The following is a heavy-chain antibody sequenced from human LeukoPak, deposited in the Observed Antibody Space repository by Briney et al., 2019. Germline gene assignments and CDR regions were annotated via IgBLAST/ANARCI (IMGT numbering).Heavy chain of an antibody. Sequence: AGGSLSLSCAASGFTLSGYDKHWVRQSTGKGLEWVSAIGVAGDTYYPGSVKGRFTMSRENAKNSLYLQMNSLRAGDTAVYYCARGYVHAFDLWGQGTMVTVSS. CDR1: GFTLSGYD. CDR2: IGVAGDT. D-gene: IGHD3-16*01. CDR3: ARGYVHAFDL. J-gene: IGHJ3*01. V-gene: IGHV3-13*04.